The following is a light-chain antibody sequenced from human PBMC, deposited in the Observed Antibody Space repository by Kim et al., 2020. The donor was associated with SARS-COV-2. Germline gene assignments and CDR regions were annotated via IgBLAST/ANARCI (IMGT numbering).Light chain of an antibody. J-gene: IGLJ2*01. CDR1: VLAKKY. V-gene: IGLV3-27*01. CDR2: KDS. CDR3: YSAADNNRV. Sequence: SVSPGQTARITSSGDVLAKKYARWYQQKAGQAPVLVIYKDSERPSGNPERFSGSSSGTTVTLTISGAQVEDEADYYCYSAADNNRVFGGGTQLTVL.